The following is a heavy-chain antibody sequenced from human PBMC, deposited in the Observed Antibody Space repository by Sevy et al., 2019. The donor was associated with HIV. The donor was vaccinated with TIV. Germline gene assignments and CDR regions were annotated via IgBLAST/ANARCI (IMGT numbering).Heavy chain of an antibody. CDR1: GFTFSSYA. V-gene: IGHV3-23*01. CDR3: AKGPKWRTRYTYYYYMDV. Sequence: GGFLRLSCAASGFTFSSYAMSCVRQAPGKGLEWVSAISGSGGSTYYADSVKGRFTISRDNSKNTLCLQMNSLRAEDTDVHYCAKGPKWRTRYTYYYYMDVWGKGTRVTVSS. D-gene: IGHD3-16*02. CDR2: ISGSGGST. J-gene: IGHJ6*03.